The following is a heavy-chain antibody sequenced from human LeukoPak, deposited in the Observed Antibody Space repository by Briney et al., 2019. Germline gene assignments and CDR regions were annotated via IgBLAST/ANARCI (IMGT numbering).Heavy chain of an antibody. CDR3: ARQNRDFDY. Sequence: GGSLRLSCAASGFTFSSYSMNWVRQAPGKGLVWVSRISSDGSNTNYADPVKGRFTISRDNAKNTLYLQMNSLRAEDTALYYCARQNRDFDYWGQGTLVTVSS. CDR1: GFTFSSYS. V-gene: IGHV3-74*01. D-gene: IGHD1-14*01. CDR2: ISSDGSNT. J-gene: IGHJ4*02.